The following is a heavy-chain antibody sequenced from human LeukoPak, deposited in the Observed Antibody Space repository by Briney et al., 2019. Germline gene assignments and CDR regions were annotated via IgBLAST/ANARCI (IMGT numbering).Heavy chain of an antibody. J-gene: IGHJ4*02. CDR1: GFTFDDYA. Sequence: GGSLRLSCAASGFTFDDYAMHWVRQAPGKGLEWVSGISWNSGSIGYADSVKGRFTISRDNAKNSLYLQMNSLRAEDTAVYYCTTESHGYCSGGSCYIPDYWGQGTLVTVSS. V-gene: IGHV3-9*01. D-gene: IGHD2-15*01. CDR3: TTESHGYCSGGSCYIPDY. CDR2: ISWNSGSI.